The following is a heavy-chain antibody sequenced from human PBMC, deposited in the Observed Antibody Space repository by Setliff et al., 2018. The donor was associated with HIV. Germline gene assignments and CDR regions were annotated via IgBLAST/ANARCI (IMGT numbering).Heavy chain of an antibody. Sequence: GASVKVSCKASGYTFTGCYMHWVRQAPGQGLEWMGWINPNSGDTNYAQKFQGRVTMTRDTSISTAYMELSRLTSDDTAVYYCAKDGGEVYWGQGTLVTVSS. V-gene: IGHV1-2*02. CDR1: GYTFTGCY. CDR2: INPNSGDT. CDR3: AKDGGEVY. D-gene: IGHD2-21*01. J-gene: IGHJ4*02.